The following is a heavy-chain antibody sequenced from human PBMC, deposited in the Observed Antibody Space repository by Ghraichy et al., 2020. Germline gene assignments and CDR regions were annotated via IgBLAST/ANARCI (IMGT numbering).Heavy chain of an antibody. CDR2: ISAYNGNT. D-gene: IGHD1-14*01. J-gene: IGHJ4*02. CDR3: ARSPDSVGFDY. Sequence: ASVKVSCKASGYTFTSYGISWVRQAPGQGLEWMGWISAYNGNTNYAQKLQGRVTMNRDTSTSTAYMELRSLRSDDTAVYYCARSPDSVGFDYWGQGTLLTVSS. V-gene: IGHV1-18*01. CDR1: GYTFTSYG.